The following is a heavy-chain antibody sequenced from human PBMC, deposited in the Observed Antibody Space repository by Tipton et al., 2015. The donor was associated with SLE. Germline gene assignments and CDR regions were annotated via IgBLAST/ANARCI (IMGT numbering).Heavy chain of an antibody. CDR3: AREVITITDSDAFDI. J-gene: IGHJ3*02. D-gene: IGHD2-21*01. Sequence: TLSLTCTVSGGSISGYYWSWIRQPAGKGLEWIGRVYSSGSTIYNPSIKSRITLSLDTSKNQFYLRVNSVTAADTAVYYCAREVITITDSDAFDIWGQGTMVTVSS. V-gene: IGHV4-4*07. CDR2: VYSSGST. CDR1: GGSISGYY.